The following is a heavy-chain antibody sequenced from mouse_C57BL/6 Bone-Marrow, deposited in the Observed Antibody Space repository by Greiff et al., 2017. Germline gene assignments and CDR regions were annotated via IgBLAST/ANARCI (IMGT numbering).Heavy chain of an antibody. Sequence: VQRVESGPELVKPGASVKLSCKASGYTFTSYDINWVKQRPGQGLEWIGWIYPRDGSTKYNEKFKGQATCTVDTSSSTAYMELHSLTSEDSAVYFCARDPYGRDYWGQGTTLTVSS. CDR3: ARDPYGRDY. CDR1: GYTFTSYD. D-gene: IGHD1-1*01. V-gene: IGHV1-85*01. J-gene: IGHJ2*01. CDR2: IYPRDGST.